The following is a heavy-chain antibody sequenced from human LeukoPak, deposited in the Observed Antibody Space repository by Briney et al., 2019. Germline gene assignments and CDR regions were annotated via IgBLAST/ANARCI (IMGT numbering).Heavy chain of an antibody. D-gene: IGHD2-15*01. J-gene: IGHJ4*02. V-gene: IGHV3-23*01. CDR2: ISGSGGST. Sequence: PGGSLRLSCAASGFTFSSYAMSWVRQAPGKGLEWVSAISGSGGSTYYADSVKGRFTISRDNSKNTLYLQMNSLRAEDTAVYYCARDDDIVVVVAATPAYFDYWGQGTLVTVSS. CDR1: GFTFSSYA. CDR3: ARDDDIVVVVAATPAYFDY.